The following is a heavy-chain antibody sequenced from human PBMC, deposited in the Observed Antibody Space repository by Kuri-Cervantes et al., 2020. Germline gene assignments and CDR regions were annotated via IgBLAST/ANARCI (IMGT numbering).Heavy chain of an antibody. Sequence: ASVKVSCKASGGTFSSYAISWVRQAPGQGLEWMGWINAGNGDTKYSQNFQGRVNMTTDTSTSTAYMEPRSLRSDDTAVYYCTRSMVRGVPDYWGQGTLVTVSS. CDR2: INAGNGDT. CDR3: TRSMVRGVPDY. V-gene: IGHV1-18*01. CDR1: GGTFSSYA. J-gene: IGHJ4*02. D-gene: IGHD3-10*01.